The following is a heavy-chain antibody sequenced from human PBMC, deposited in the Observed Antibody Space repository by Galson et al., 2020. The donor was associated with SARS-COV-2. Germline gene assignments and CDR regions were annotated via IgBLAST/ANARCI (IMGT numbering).Heavy chain of an antibody. J-gene: IGHJ6*04. CDR3: TRLGVITGTTGSYGDV. D-gene: IGHD1-7*01. CDR1: GFTFSGSA. Sequence: GGSLRLSCAASGFTFSGSAMHWVRQASGKGLEWVGRIRSKANSYATAYAASVKGRFTISRDDSKNTAYLQMNSLKTEDTAVYYCTRLGVITGTTGSYGDVWGKGTTVTVSS. V-gene: IGHV3-73*01. CDR2: IRSKANSYAT.